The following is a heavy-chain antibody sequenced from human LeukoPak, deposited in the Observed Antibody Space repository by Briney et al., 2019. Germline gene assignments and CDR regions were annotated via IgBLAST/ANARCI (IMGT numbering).Heavy chain of an antibody. Sequence: PGGSLRLSCAASGFTFSSYAMSWVRQAPGKGLEWVSAISGSGGSTYYADSVKGRFTISRDDSKNTLYLQMNSLKTEDTAVYYCTTVLLYYYDSSGRDYWGQGTLVTVSS. D-gene: IGHD3-22*01. CDR1: GFTFSSYA. V-gene: IGHV3-23*01. CDR2: ISGSGGST. J-gene: IGHJ4*02. CDR3: TTVLLYYYDSSGRDY.